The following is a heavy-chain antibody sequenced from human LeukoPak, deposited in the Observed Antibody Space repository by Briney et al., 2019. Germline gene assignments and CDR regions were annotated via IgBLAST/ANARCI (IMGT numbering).Heavy chain of an antibody. Sequence: SQTLSLTCAVSGGSISSGGYSWSWIRQPPGKGLEWIGSIYYSGSTYYNPSLKSRVTISVDTSKNQFSLKLSSVTAADTAVYYCASQDYYESTGYADYWGQGTLVTVSS. CDR3: ASQDYYESTGYADY. D-gene: IGHD3-22*01. CDR1: GGSISSGGYS. J-gene: IGHJ4*02. V-gene: IGHV4-30-2*03. CDR2: IYYSGST.